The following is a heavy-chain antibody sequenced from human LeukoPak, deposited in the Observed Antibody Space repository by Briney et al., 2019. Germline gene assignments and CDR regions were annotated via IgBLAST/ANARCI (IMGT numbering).Heavy chain of an antibody. CDR3: ARSQSSSLIDY. V-gene: IGHV3-33*01. CDR2: IWYDGSSK. J-gene: IGHJ4*02. CDR1: GFRFSACG. Sequence: PGGSLRLSCAASGFRFSACGVHWVRQAPGKGLEWVAVIWYDGSSKDYADSVKGRFTFSRDNSKNTLYLQMNSLTVEDTAVYYCARSQSSSLIDYWGQGTLVTVSS. D-gene: IGHD6-13*01.